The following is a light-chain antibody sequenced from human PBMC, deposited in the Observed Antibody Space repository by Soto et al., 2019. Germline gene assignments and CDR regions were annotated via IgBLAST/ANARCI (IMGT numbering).Light chain of an antibody. CDR1: SNDVGGYNY. CDR2: EVS. V-gene: IGLV2-14*01. CDR3: NSYTSSSTRV. J-gene: IGLJ2*01. Sequence: QSALTQPASVSGSPGQSITISCTGTSNDVGGYNYVSWYQQYPGKAPKLMIYEVSNRPSGVSNRFSGSKSGNTASLTISGLQAEDKADYYCNSYTSSSTRVFGGGTKLTVL.